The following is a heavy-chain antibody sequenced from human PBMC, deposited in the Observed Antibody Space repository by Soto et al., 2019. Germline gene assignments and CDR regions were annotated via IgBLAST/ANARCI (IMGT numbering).Heavy chain of an antibody. Sequence: ASVKVSCKASGYTFTSYGISWVRQAPGQGLEWMGWMNPNSGNTGYAQKFQGRVTMTRNTSISTAYMELSSLRSEDTAVYYSARGLTGTTAGYWGQGTLVTVSS. CDR2: MNPNSGNT. V-gene: IGHV1-8*02. CDR3: ARGLTGTTAGY. D-gene: IGHD1-7*01. CDR1: GYTFTSYG. J-gene: IGHJ4*02.